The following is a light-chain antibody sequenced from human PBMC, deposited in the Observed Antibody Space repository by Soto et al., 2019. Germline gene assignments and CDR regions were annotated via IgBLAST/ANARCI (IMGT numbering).Light chain of an antibody. CDR3: QHLNSFPLS. CDR2: AAS. V-gene: IGKV1-5*01. Sequence: DIQMTQSPSTRSASLVARFTNTCRASQSIRYWVAWYQNKPGKAPKLLIYAASTLQSGVPSRFSGGGSGTEFTLTISGLQPEDFATYYCQHLNSFPLSFGGGTKVDIK. J-gene: IGKJ4*01. CDR1: QSIRYW.